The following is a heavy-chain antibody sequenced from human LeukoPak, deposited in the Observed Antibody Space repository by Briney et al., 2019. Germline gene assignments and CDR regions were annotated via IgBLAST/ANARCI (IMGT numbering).Heavy chain of an antibody. CDR2: IYPGDSDT. V-gene: IGHV5-51*01. CDR1: GYSFTTYW. D-gene: IGHD2-2*01. Sequence: GESLKISCRGSGYSFTTYWIGWVRQMPGKGLEWVGSIYPGDSDTRYSPSFQGQVTMSADKSINTAYLQWSSLKASDTAMYYCARRQGCSSTSCPPDSWGQGTLVTVSS. J-gene: IGHJ4*02. CDR3: ARRQGCSSTSCPPDS.